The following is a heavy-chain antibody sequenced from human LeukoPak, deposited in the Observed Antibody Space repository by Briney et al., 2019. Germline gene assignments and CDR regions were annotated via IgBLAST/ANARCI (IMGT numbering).Heavy chain of an antibody. Sequence: SETLSLTCAVYGGSFSGYYWSWIRQPPGKGLEWIGEINHSGSTNYNPSLKSRVTISVDTSKNQFSLKLSSVTAADTAVYYCARGTRVRASVVRGLGGWFDPWGQGTLVTVSS. D-gene: IGHD3-10*01. J-gene: IGHJ5*02. V-gene: IGHV4-34*01. CDR1: GGSFSGYY. CDR3: ARGTRVRASVVRGLGGWFDP. CDR2: INHSGST.